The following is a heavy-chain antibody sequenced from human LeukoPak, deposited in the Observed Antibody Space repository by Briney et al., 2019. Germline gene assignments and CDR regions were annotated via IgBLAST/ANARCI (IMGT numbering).Heavy chain of an antibody. CDR3: ARGHHYYDSSAYYY. CDR1: GFTFSNYW. V-gene: IGHV3-74*01. D-gene: IGHD3-22*01. J-gene: IGHJ4*02. CDR2: ISKDGSST. Sequence: GGSLRLSCAASGFTFSNYWMHWVRQVPGKGLVWVSSISKDGSSTNYADSVKGRFTISRDNAKNTLFLQMRSLRAEDTAVYYCARGHHYYDSSAYYYWGQGTLVTVSS.